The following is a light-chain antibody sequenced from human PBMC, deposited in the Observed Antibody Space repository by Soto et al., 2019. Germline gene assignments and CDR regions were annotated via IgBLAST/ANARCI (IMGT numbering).Light chain of an antibody. V-gene: IGLV2-18*02. CDR3: TSYTRSSTYV. J-gene: IGLJ1*01. CDR1: SSDVGSYNR. Sequence: QSALTQHPSVSGSPGQSVAISCTGTSSDVGSYNRVSWYQQSPGTAPKLMIYEVNNRPSGVPDRFSGSKSGSTASLTISVLQAEDEGDYYCTSYTRSSTYVFGTGTKVTVL. CDR2: EVN.